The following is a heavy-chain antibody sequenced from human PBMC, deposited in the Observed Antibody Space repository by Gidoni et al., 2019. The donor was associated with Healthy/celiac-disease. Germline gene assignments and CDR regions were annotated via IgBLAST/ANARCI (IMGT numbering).Heavy chain of an antibody. CDR2: IRSVSITK. D-gene: IGHD5-18*01. Sequence: EVQLVESGGGLVQPGGSLRLSCAASGFTFSSYSMNWVRQAPGKGLEGVAYIRSVSITKYSADSGKGRFTISRDNAKNPLYLQMNSRRDESTVVFSCARVYSYGHPYDYWGQGTLFPVSS. J-gene: IGHJ4*02. CDR3: ARVYSYGHPYDY. CDR1: GFTFSSYS. V-gene: IGHV3-48*02.